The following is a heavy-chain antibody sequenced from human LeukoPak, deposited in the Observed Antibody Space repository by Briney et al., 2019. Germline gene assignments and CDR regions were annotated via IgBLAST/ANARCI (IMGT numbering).Heavy chain of an antibody. CDR2: ISSSRSYI. J-gene: IGHJ6*04. Sequence: GGSLRLSCAASGFTFSSYSMNWVRQAPGKGLEWVSFISSSRSYIYYADSVKGRFTISGDNAKNSLYLQMNSLRAEDTAVYYCAELGITMIGGVWGKGTTVTISS. CDR1: GFTFSSYS. D-gene: IGHD3-10*02. V-gene: IGHV3-21*01. CDR3: AELGITMIGGV.